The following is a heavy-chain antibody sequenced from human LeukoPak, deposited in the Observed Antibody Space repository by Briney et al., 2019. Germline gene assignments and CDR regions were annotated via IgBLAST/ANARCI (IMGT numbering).Heavy chain of an antibody. Sequence: GGSLRLSSAASGLTLSRSWMSWVRQAPGKGLEWVAIIKQLENEEYYVDSVRGRFTISRDNAKNSVHLQMNSLRADDTAVYYCAGHGNWGQGTLVTVSS. D-gene: IGHD5-24*01. CDR3: AGHGN. CDR1: GLTLSRSW. V-gene: IGHV3-7*01. CDR2: IKQLENEE. J-gene: IGHJ4*02.